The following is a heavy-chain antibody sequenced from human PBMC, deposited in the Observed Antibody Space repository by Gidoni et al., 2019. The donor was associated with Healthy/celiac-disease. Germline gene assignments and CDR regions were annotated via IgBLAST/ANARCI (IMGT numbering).Heavy chain of an antibody. CDR2: IYYSGST. CDR3: ARAQSYYDFWSGYSHHPPRKDYMDV. Sequence: QVQLQESGPGLVKPSQTLSLTCTVSGGSISSGDYYWSWIRQPPGKGLEWIGYIYYSGSTYYNPSLKSRVTISVDTSKNQFSLKLSSVTAADTAVYYCARAQSYYDFWSGYSHHPPRKDYMDVWGKGTTVTVSS. J-gene: IGHJ6*03. CDR1: GGSISSGDYY. D-gene: IGHD3-3*01. V-gene: IGHV4-30-4*01.